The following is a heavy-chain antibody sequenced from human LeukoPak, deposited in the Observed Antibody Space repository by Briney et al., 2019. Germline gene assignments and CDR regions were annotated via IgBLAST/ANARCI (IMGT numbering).Heavy chain of an antibody. D-gene: IGHD6-13*01. CDR1: GFTSSSYS. J-gene: IGHJ3*02. CDR2: ISYDGSNK. V-gene: IGHV3-30*03. CDR3: ARDGTRQQEDAFDI. Sequence: GGSLRLSCAASGFTSSSYSMNWVRQAPGKGLEWVAVISYDGSNKYYADSVKGRFTISRDNSKNTLYLQMNSLTAADTAVYYCARDGTRQQEDAFDIWGQGTMVTVSS.